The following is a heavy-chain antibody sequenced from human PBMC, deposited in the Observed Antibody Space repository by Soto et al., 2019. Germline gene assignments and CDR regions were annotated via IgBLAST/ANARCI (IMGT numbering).Heavy chain of an antibody. CDR3: ARISGYSYGLPPYFDY. V-gene: IGHV4-61*01. J-gene: IGHJ4*02. Sequence: QVQLQESGPGLVKPSETLSLTCTVSVGSVSSGSYYWSWIRQPPGKGLEWIGYIYYSGGTNYNPSLKIRVTISVDTSKNQFSLKLSSVTAADTAVYYCARISGYSYGLPPYFDYWGQGTLVTVSS. CDR2: IYYSGGT. CDR1: VGSVSSGSYY. D-gene: IGHD5-18*01.